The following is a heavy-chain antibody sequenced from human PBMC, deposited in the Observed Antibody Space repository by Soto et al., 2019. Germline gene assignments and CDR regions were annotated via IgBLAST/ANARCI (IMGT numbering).Heavy chain of an antibody. D-gene: IGHD6-13*01. V-gene: IGHV5-10-1*01. Sequence: PGESLKISCKGSGYSFTSYWISWVRQMPGKGLEWMGRIDPSDSYTNYSPSFQGHVTISADKSISTAYLQWSSLKASDTAMYYCARHGHIAAAATWPPNNWLDPWGQGTMVTVYS. CDR3: ARHGHIAAAATWPPNNWLDP. CDR2: IDPSDSYT. J-gene: IGHJ5*02. CDR1: GYSFTSYW.